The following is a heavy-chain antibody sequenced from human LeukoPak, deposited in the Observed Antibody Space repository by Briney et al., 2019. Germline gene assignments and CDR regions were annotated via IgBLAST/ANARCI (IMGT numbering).Heavy chain of an antibody. CDR3: ARDSADDYGDYYPMTYYYYGMDV. Sequence: ASVKVSCKASGYTFTSYGISWVRQAPGQGLEWMGWISAYNGNTNYAQELQGRVTMPTDTSTSTAYMELRSLRSDDTAVYYCARDSADDYGDYYPMTYYYYGMDVWGQGTTVTVSS. CDR2: ISAYNGNT. D-gene: IGHD4-17*01. J-gene: IGHJ6*02. V-gene: IGHV1-18*01. CDR1: GYTFTSYG.